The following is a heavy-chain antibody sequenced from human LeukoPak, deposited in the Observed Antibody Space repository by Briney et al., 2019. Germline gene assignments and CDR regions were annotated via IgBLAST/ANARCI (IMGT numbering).Heavy chain of an antibody. Sequence: SETLSLTCTVSGGSISSYYWSWIRQPAGKGLEGIGRIYTSGSTNYNPSLKSRVTMSVDTSKNQFSLKLSSVTAADTAVYYCARDQALGYGWPTVLAIDIWGQGTMVTVSS. D-gene: IGHD6-19*01. CDR2: IYTSGST. J-gene: IGHJ3*02. CDR1: GGSISSYY. CDR3: ARDQALGYGWPTVLAIDI. V-gene: IGHV4-4*07.